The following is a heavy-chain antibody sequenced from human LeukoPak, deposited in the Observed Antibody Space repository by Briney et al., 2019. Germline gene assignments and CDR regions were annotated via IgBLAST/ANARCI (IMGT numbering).Heavy chain of an antibody. D-gene: IGHD5-12*01. V-gene: IGHV1-46*01. J-gene: IGHJ4*02. Sequence: GASVKVSCKASGYTFTAYYMHWVRQAPGHGLEWMGIINPSAGSTTYAQKFQSRVAMTRDTSTSTVYMELSSLRSEDTAVYYCARDRRYNDYDYCFDSWGQGTLVTVSS. CDR3: ARDRRYNDYDYCFDS. CDR1: GYTFTAYY. CDR2: INPSAGST.